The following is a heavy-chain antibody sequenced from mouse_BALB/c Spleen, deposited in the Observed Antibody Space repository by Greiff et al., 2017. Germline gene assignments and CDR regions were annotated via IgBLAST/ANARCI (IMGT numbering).Heavy chain of an antibody. J-gene: IGHJ2*01. D-gene: IGHD1-2*01. CDR2: ISSGSSTI. CDR1: GFTFSSFG. Sequence: VQLKESGGGLVQPGGSRKLSCAASGFTFSSFGMHWVRQAPEKGLEWVAYISSGSSTIYYADTVKGRFTISRDNPKNTLFLQMTSLRSEDTAMYYCARGDYYGYYFDYWGQGTTLTVSS. V-gene: IGHV5-17*02. CDR3: ARGDYYGYYFDY.